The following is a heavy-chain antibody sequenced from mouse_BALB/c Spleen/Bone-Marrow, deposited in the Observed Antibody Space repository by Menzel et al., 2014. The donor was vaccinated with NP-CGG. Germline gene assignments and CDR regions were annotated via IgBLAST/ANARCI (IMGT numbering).Heavy chain of an antibody. V-gene: IGHV5-15*02. Sequence: EVHLVESGGGLVQPGGSRKLSCAASGFTFSDYGMAWVRQAPGKGPEWVAFISNLAYSIYYADTVTGRFTISRENAKNTLYLEMSSLRSEDTAMYYCARDYYGSSYWYFDDWGAGTTVTVSS. CDR3: ARDYYGSSYWYFDD. CDR2: ISNLAYSI. J-gene: IGHJ1*01. D-gene: IGHD1-1*01. CDR1: GFTFSDYG.